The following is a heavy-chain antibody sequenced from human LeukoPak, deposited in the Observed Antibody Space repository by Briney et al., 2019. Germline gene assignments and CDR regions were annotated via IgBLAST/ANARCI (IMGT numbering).Heavy chain of an antibody. Sequence: GGSLRLSCAASGFTFSSYGMHWVRQAPGKGLEWVAVIWYDGSNKYYADSVKGRFTISRDNSKNTLYLQMNSLRAEDTAVYYCAKAGPDYYDSSGYLGFAPWGQGTLVTVSS. J-gene: IGHJ5*02. CDR1: GFTFSSYG. CDR2: IWYDGSNK. V-gene: IGHV3-33*06. CDR3: AKAGPDYYDSSGYLGFAP. D-gene: IGHD3-22*01.